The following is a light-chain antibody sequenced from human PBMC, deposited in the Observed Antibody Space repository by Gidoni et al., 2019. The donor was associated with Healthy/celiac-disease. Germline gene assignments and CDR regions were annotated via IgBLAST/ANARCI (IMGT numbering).Light chain of an antibody. CDR1: QSVSSY. J-gene: IGKJ4*01. Sequence: EIVLTQSPATLSLSPGERATLSCRASQSVSSYLAWYQQKPVQATRLLIYDASNRDTGIPARFSGSGSGTDFTLTISSLEPADFAVYYCQQRSNWPPLTFGGGTKVEIK. V-gene: IGKV3-11*01. CDR2: DAS. CDR3: QQRSNWPPLT.